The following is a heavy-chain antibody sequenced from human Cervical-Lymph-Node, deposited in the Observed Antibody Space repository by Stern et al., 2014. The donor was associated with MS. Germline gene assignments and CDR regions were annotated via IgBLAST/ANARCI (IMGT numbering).Heavy chain of an antibody. CDR2: INTNTGKT. J-gene: IGHJ4*02. D-gene: IGHD5-18*01. Sequence: QVQLVQSGSELKKPGASVNVSCKASGYTFTNYPMNWVRQAPGQGLEWMGWINTNTGKTTYAQGFTGRFVFSLDTSVSTAYLQISSLKAEDTAVYYCVREFVDIPMVSRSDYLDYWGQGTLVTVSS. V-gene: IGHV7-4-1*02. CDR1: GYTFTNYP. CDR3: VREFVDIPMVSRSDYLDY.